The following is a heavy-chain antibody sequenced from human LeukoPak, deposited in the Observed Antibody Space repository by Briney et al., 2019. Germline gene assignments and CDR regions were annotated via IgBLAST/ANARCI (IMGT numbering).Heavy chain of an antibody. D-gene: IGHD1-26*01. CDR2: IYYSGST. Sequence: PSETLSLTCTVSGGSISSYYWSWIRQPPGKGLEWIGYIYYSGSTNYNPSLKSRVTISVDTSKNQFSLKLSSVTAADTAVYYCARDSGSYRHDAFDIWGQGTMVTVSS. J-gene: IGHJ3*02. CDR1: GGSISSYY. V-gene: IGHV4-59*01. CDR3: ARDSGSYRHDAFDI.